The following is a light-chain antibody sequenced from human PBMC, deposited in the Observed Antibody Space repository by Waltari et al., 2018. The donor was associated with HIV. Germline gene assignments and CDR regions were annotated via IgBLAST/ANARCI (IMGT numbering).Light chain of an antibody. CDR2: SKN. J-gene: IGLJ2*01. V-gene: IGLV1-44*01. Sequence: QPVLTQPPSASGTPGQSITISCSGSSSTIGTYTENWFQPVPGAAPKLLIYSKNQRPSGVPARFSGSKSGTSASLAISGLQSEDEADYYCASWDDSLNAVVFGAGTKVTVL. CDR3: ASWDDSLNAVV. CDR1: SSTIGTYT.